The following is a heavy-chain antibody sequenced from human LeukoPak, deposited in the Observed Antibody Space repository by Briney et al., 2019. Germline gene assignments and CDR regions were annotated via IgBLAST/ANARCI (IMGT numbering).Heavy chain of an antibody. J-gene: IGHJ3*02. V-gene: IGHV4-4*02. D-gene: IGHD2-21*02. Sequence: SETLSLTCAVSGGSISSSYWWSWVRQPPGKGLERIGEVYHSGSTNYYPSLKSRVTISIEKTKNQFSLKLSSVTAADTAVYYCAGAYCGGDCYSGRAFDIWGQGTMVTVSS. CDR3: AGAYCGGDCYSGRAFDI. CDR1: GGSISSSYW. CDR2: VYHSGST.